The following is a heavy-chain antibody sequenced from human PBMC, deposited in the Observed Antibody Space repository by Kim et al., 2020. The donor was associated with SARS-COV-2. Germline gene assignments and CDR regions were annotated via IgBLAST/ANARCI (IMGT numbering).Heavy chain of an antibody. J-gene: IGHJ5*02. CDR3: TRREQLVEFDP. CDR2: IRSKPNTYAT. Sequence: GGSLRLSCAASGFTFSGSDIHWVRQASGKGLEWVGRIRSKPNTYATAYAASVKGRFTISRDDSKSTAYLQMNSLKIEDTAVYYCTRREQLVEFDPWGQGTLVTVSS. CDR1: GFTFSGSD. D-gene: IGHD6-13*01. V-gene: IGHV3-73*01.